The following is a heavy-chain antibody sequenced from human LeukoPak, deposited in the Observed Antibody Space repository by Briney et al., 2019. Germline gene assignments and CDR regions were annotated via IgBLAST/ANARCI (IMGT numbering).Heavy chain of an antibody. D-gene: IGHD3-22*01. CDR1: GDSISSTSYF. CDR2: VSYTGRT. Sequence: SETLSLTCAVSGDSISSTSYFWAWIRPPPGKGLEWIGSVSYTGRTYYNPSVKSRVTLSVDTSTNQFSLKLSSVTAAHAAVYYCARQKRDYYDTSGYYFGNDYWGQGTLVTVSS. V-gene: IGHV4-39*01. J-gene: IGHJ4*02. CDR3: ARQKRDYYDTSGYYFGNDY.